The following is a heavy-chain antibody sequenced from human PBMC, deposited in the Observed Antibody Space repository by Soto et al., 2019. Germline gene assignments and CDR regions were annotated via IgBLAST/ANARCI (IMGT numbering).Heavy chain of an antibody. CDR3: SRRAPEGFDP. CDR1: GGSFGSSAYY. J-gene: IGHJ5*02. CDR2: INSSGST. Sequence: SETLSLTCTVSGGSFGSSAYYWGWIRRAPGKGLEWIGSINSSGSTFSNPSLKSRVTLSVDTSKNQFSLKLTSVTAADTALYYCSRRAPEGFDPWGQGTLVTVS. V-gene: IGHV4-39*01.